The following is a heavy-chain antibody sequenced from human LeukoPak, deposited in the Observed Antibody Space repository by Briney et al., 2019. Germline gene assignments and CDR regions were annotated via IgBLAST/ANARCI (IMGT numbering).Heavy chain of an antibody. J-gene: IGHJ4*02. CDR1: GGTFSSYA. V-gene: IGHV1-69*13. CDR2: IIPIFGTA. D-gene: IGHD3-22*01. Sequence: GASVKVSCKASGGTFSSYAISWVRQAPGQGLEWMGGIIPIFGTANYAQKFQGRVTITADESTSTAYTELSSLRSEDTAVYYCARVKFTMIVVVTQPVDYWGQGTLVTVSS. CDR3: ARVKFTMIVVVTQPVDY.